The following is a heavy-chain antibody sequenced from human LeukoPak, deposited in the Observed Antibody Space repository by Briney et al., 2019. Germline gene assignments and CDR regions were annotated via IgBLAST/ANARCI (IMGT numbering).Heavy chain of an antibody. D-gene: IGHD3-22*01. CDR3: ARGYYYDSSPGY. Sequence: GGSLRLSCAASGFTFSSYEMNWVRQAPGKGLEWVSYISSSGSTIYYADSVKGRFTISRDNAKNSLYLQMNSLRAEDTAVYYCARGYYYDSSPGYWGQGTLVTVSS. J-gene: IGHJ4*02. CDR2: ISSSGSTI. CDR1: GFTFSSYE. V-gene: IGHV3-48*03.